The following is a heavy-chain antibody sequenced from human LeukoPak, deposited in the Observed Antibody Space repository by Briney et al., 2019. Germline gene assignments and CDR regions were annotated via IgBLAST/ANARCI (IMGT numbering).Heavy chain of an antibody. J-gene: IGHJ2*01. D-gene: IGHD1-14*01. CDR3: ASGTFDGPLYGTYWYFHV. Sequence: SETPSLTCAVSGASINNNYWTWVRQPPGRGLEWIGYIYSNGNTNYNPSLKGRVTMSIETSKNQFSLQLPSVTAADTAVYYCASGTFDGPLYGTYWYFHVWGRGTLVTVSS. CDR2: IYSNGNT. V-gene: IGHV4-59*01. CDR1: GASINNNY.